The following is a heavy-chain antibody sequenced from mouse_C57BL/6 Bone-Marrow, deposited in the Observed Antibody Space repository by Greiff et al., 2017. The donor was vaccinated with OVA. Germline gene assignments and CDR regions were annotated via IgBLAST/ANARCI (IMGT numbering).Heavy chain of an antibody. CDR3: AKNNYWYFDV. CDR2: ISSGSSTI. Sequence: EVKLMESGGGLVKPGGSLKLSCAASGFTFSDYGMHWVRQAPEKGLEWVAYISSGSSTIYYADTVKGRFTISRDNAKNTLFLQMTSLRSEDAAKYYCAKNNYWYFDVWGTGTTVTVSS. CDR1: GFTFSDYG. J-gene: IGHJ1*03. V-gene: IGHV5-17*01.